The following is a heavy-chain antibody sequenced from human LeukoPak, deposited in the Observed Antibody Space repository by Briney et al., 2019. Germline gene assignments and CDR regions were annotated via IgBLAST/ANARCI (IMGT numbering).Heavy chain of an antibody. J-gene: IGHJ4*02. CDR1: GFTLRSYA. CDR3: AKDGKKYGSTWDFDY. V-gene: IGHV3-23*01. D-gene: IGHD6-13*01. Sequence: GGSLRLSCPASGFTLRSYAMIWVRQTPGKGLEWVSGISASGGTTNYADSVKGRFTISRDNSKNTLYLQLNSLRAEDTAVYYCAKDGKKYGSTWDFDYWGQGTLVTVSS. CDR2: ISASGGTT.